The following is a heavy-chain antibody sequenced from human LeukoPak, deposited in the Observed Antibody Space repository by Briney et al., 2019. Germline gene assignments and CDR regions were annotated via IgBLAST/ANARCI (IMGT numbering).Heavy chain of an antibody. Sequence: GGSLRLSCAASGFTFSSYAMSRVRQAPGKGLEWVSAISGSGGSTYYADSVKGRFTISRDNSKNTLYLQMNSLRAEDTAVYYCARGKLVVAGNWFDPWGQGTLVTVSS. J-gene: IGHJ5*02. CDR3: ARGKLVVAGNWFDP. CDR2: ISGSGGST. CDR1: GFTFSSYA. V-gene: IGHV3-23*01. D-gene: IGHD6-19*01.